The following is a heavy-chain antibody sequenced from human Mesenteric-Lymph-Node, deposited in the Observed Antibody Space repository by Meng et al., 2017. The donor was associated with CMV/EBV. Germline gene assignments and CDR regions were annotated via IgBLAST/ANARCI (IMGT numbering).Heavy chain of an antibody. CDR3: ARRGLSGVATIRAFDS. J-gene: IGHJ4*02. V-gene: IGHV4-61*01. CDR1: GSVSSGSYY. D-gene: IGHD5-24*01. CDR2: IYCSGST. Sequence: GSVSSGSYYWSWIRQPPGKGLEWIGYIYCSGSTTYNPSLKSRVTISQDTSKNQFSLKLSSVTAADTAVYYCARRGLSGVATIRAFDSWGQGTLVTVSS.